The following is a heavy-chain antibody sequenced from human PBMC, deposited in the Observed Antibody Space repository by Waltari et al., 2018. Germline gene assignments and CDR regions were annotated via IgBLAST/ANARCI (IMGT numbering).Heavy chain of an antibody. Sequence: VQLQESGPGLVKPSETLSLTCTVSGGSISSYYWSWIRQPPGKGLEWVANIKQDGSEKYYVDSVKGRFTISRDNSKNTLYLQMNSLRAEDTAVYYCAKDLAVAGVFDYWGQGTLVTVSS. V-gene: IGHV3-7*03. CDR1: GGSISSYY. CDR2: IKQDGSEK. J-gene: IGHJ4*02. CDR3: AKDLAVAGVFDY. D-gene: IGHD6-19*01.